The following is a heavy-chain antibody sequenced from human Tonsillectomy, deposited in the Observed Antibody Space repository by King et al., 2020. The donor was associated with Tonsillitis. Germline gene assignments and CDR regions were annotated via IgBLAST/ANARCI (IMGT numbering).Heavy chain of an antibody. CDR1: GFTFSSYW. J-gene: IGHJ6*03. CDR2: INSDASST. CDR3: ARDPSDSSGYYYLAYYYYYMDV. V-gene: IGHV3-74*01. D-gene: IGHD3-22*01. Sequence: VQLVESGGGLVQPGGSLRLSCAASGFTFSSYWMHWVRQAPGKGLVWVSRINSDASSTSYADSVKGRFTISRDNAKNMLYLQMNSLRAEDTAVYYCARDPSDSSGYYYLAYYYYYMDVWGKGTTVTVSS.